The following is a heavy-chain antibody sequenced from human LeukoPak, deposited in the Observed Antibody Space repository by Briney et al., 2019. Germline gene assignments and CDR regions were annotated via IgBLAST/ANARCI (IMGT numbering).Heavy chain of an antibody. D-gene: IGHD3-3*01. CDR3: ARELRFLEWVEYYYMDV. J-gene: IGHJ6*03. Sequence: ASVKVSCKASGYTFTSYYMNWVRQAPGQGLEWIGIINPSGGSTSYAQKFQGRVTITTDESASTAYMELSSLRSEDTAVYYCARELRFLEWVEYYYMDVWGKGTTVTVSS. CDR2: INPSGGST. V-gene: IGHV1-46*01. CDR1: GYTFTSYY.